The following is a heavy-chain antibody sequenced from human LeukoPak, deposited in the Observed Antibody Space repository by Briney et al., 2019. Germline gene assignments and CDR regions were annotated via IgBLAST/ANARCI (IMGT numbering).Heavy chain of an antibody. Sequence: PGGSLRLSCAASGFTFSSYAMSWVRQAPGKGLEWVSAISGSGGSRYYADSVKGRFTISRDNAKNTLYLQMNSLRAEDTAVYYCATSMGHCSSTSCHAFDIWGQGTMVTVSS. J-gene: IGHJ3*02. V-gene: IGHV3-23*01. CDR1: GFTFSSYA. CDR2: ISGSGGSR. CDR3: ATSMGHCSSTSCHAFDI. D-gene: IGHD2-2*01.